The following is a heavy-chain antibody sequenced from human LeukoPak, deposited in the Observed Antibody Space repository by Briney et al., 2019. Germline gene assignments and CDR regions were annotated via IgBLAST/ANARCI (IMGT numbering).Heavy chain of an antibody. CDR3: AKQGGDILTGYYGNY. CDR1: GFTFSSYA. CDR2: ISGGGST. Sequence: PGGSLRLSCAASGFTFSSYAMSWVRQAPGKGLEWVSAISGGGSTYYADSVKGRFTISRDNSKNTLYLQMNSLRAEDTAVYYCAKQGGDILTGYYGNYWGQGTLVTVSS. D-gene: IGHD3-9*01. V-gene: IGHV3-23*01. J-gene: IGHJ4*02.